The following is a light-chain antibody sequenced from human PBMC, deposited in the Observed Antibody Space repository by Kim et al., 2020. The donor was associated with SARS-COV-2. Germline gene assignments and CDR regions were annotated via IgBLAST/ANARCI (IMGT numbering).Light chain of an antibody. Sequence: DIVMTQSPDSLAVSLGERATINCKSSQSVLYSSNNKNYLAWYQQKPGRPPKLLIYWASTRESGVPDQFSGSGSGTDFTLTISSLQAEDVAVYYCQQYYSTPYTFGQGTKLEI. CDR1: QSVLYSSNNKNY. CDR2: WAS. V-gene: IGKV4-1*01. CDR3: QQYYSTPYT. J-gene: IGKJ2*01.